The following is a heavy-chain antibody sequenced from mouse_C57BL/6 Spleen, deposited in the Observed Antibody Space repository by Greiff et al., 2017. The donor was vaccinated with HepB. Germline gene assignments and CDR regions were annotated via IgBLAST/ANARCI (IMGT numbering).Heavy chain of an antibody. V-gene: IGHV1-55*01. D-gene: IGHD1-1*01. J-gene: IGHJ2*01. CDR1: GYTFTSYW. Sequence: VQLQQPGAELVKPGASVKMSCKASGYTFTSYWITWVKQRPGQGLEWIGDIYPGSGSTNYNEKFKSKATLTVDTSSSTAYMQHSSLTSEDSAVYYCARGDYGSFPYYFDYWGQGTTLTVSS. CDR2: IYPGSGST. CDR3: ARGDYGSFPYYFDY.